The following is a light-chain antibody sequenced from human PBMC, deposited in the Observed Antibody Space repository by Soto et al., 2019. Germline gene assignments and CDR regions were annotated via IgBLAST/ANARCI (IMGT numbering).Light chain of an antibody. CDR1: QDISNY. Sequence: DLQMTQSPSSLSASVGDRVTITCQASQDISNYLNWYQQKPGKAPKLLIYDASNLETEVPSRFSGSGCGTDFTFTISSLQPENIATDYCQQYDNLPPFTFGPGTKVDI. J-gene: IGKJ3*01. CDR2: DAS. V-gene: IGKV1-33*01. CDR3: QQYDNLPPFT.